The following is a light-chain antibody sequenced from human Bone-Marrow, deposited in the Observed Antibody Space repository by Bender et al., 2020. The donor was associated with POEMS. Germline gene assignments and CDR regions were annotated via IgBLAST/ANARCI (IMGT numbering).Light chain of an antibody. J-gene: IGLJ2*01. CDR2: DVT. CDR3: SSFSSSSTTVV. V-gene: IGLV2-14*03. Sequence: QSALTQPASVSGSPGQSTTISCTGTSSDIGVYNSVSWYQVHPGKAPKLLIFDVTDRPSGVSYRFTGSKSGNTASLIISGLQPEDEADYYCSSFSSSSTTVVFGGGTKLTVL. CDR1: SSDIGVYNS.